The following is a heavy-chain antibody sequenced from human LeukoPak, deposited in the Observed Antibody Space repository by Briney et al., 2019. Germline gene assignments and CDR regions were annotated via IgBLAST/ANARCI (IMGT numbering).Heavy chain of an antibody. J-gene: IGHJ3*02. CDR2: INHSGST. CDR3: ARERGITMVRGAQASFDI. Sequence: GSLRLSCAASGFIFSSYEINWVRQPPGKGLEWIGEINHSGSTNYNPSLKSRVTISVDTSKNQFSLKLSSVTAADTAVYYCARERGITMVRGAQASFDIWGQGTMVTVSS. CDR1: GFIFSSYE. V-gene: IGHV4-34*01. D-gene: IGHD3-10*01.